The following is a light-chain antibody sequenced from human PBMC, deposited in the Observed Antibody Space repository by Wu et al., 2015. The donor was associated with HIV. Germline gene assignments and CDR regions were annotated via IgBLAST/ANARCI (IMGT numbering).Light chain of an antibody. CDR3: QQYENSPHT. J-gene: IGKJ2*01. V-gene: IGKV3-20*01. CDR1: QSVSSSY. CDR2: GAS. Sequence: EIVLTQSPGTLSLSPGERATLSCRASQSVSSSYLAWYQQKPGQAPRLLIYGASSRATGIPDRFSGSGSGTDFTLTISRLEPEDFAVYYCQQYENSPHTFGQGTELEIK.